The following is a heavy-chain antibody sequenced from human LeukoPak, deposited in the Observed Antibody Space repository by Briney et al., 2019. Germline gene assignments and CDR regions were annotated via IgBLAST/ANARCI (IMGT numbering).Heavy chain of an antibody. CDR2: IYYSGST. V-gene: IGHV4-59*01. D-gene: IGHD1-26*01. CDR1: GGSISGYY. CDR3: ARESLSGSCFDY. J-gene: IGHJ4*02. Sequence: SETLSLTCSVSGGSISGYYWSWIRQPPGKGLEWIGYIYYSGSTDYNPSLKSRVTISVDTSKNQFSLKLSSVTAADTAVYYCARESLSGSCFDYWGQGTLVTVSS.